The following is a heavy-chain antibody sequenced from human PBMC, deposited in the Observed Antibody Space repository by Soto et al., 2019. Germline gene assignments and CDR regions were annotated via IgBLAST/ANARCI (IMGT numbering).Heavy chain of an antibody. CDR1: GGSFSGYY. D-gene: IGHD3-10*01. CDR2: INHSGST. CDR3: ARGHTYYYGSGYFDY. V-gene: IGHV4-34*01. Sequence: SETLSLTCAVYGGSFSGYYWSWIRQPPGKGLEWIGEINHSGSTNYNPSLKSRVTISVDTSKNQFSLKLSSVTAADTAVYYCARGHTYYYGSGYFDYWGQGTLVTVSS. J-gene: IGHJ4*02.